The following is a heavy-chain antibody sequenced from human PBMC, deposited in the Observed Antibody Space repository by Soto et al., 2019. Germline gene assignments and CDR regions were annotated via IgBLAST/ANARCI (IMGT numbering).Heavy chain of an antibody. D-gene: IGHD5-12*01. Sequence: EVQLVESGGGLVKPGGSLRLSCAASGFTFSNAWMNWVRQSPGKGLEWVGRIKLKTDGGPTDYAAPVKGRFTLSRDDSKNTLYLQMNGLKTEDTAVYYCTGGDIAGDFDYWGQGTLVTVSS. CDR1: GFTFSNAW. J-gene: IGHJ4*02. CDR3: TGGDIAGDFDY. V-gene: IGHV3-15*01. CDR2: IKLKTDGGPT.